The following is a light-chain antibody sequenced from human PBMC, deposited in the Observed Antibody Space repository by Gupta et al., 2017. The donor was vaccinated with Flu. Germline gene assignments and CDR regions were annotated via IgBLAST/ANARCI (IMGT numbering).Light chain of an antibody. V-gene: IGKV3-15*01. CDR1: QSVSSN. J-gene: IGKJ1*01. Sequence: IVMPQSPATLSVSRGERATLSCRASQSVSSNLAWYQQKPGQAPRLLIYGASTRATDIPARFSGSGSGTEFTITISSLQSEDFAVYCCQQYNNWPPWTFGQGTKVEIK. CDR2: GAS. CDR3: QQYNNWPPWT.